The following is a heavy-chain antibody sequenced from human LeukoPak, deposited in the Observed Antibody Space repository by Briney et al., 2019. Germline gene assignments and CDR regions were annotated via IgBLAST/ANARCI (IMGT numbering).Heavy chain of an antibody. V-gene: IGHV1-2*02. J-gene: IGHJ4*02. CDR2: FNPTSGGT. D-gene: IGHD6-19*01. CDR3: ARGGSAWDNPFDY. CDR1: GYTFTGYY. Sequence: ASVKVSCKASGYTFTGYYIHWVRQAPGQGLEWMGWFNPTSGGTKYAQKFQGRVTMTRDTSISTAYMELSRLRADDTAVFYCARGGSAWDNPFDYWGQGTLVTVSS.